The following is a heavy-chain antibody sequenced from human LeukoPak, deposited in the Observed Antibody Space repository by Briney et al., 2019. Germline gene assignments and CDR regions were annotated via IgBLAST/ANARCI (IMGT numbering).Heavy chain of an antibody. D-gene: IGHD6-6*01. CDR1: GFTFSSYS. V-gene: IGHV3-48*01. Sequence: GGSLRLSCAASGFTFSSYSMNWVRQAPGKGLEWVSYISSSSSTIYYADSVKGRFTISRDNSKNTLYLQMNSLRAEDTAVYYCAKGPAPSIAARPGSWFDPWGQGTLVTVSS. J-gene: IGHJ5*02. CDR3: AKGPAPSIAARPGSWFDP. CDR2: ISSSSSTI.